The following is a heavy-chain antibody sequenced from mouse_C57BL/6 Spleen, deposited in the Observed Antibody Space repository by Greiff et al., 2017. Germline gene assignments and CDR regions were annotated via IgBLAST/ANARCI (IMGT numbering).Heavy chain of an antibody. Sequence: EVKLVESGGDLVKPGGSLKLSCAASGFTFSSYGMSWVRQTPDKRLEWVATISSGGSYTYYPDSVKGRFTISRDNAKNTLYLQRSSLKSEDTAMYYCARGTTVVPLAMDYWGQGTSVTVSS. J-gene: IGHJ4*01. V-gene: IGHV5-6*02. CDR1: GFTFSSYG. D-gene: IGHD1-1*01. CDR3: ARGTTVVPLAMDY. CDR2: ISSGGSYT.